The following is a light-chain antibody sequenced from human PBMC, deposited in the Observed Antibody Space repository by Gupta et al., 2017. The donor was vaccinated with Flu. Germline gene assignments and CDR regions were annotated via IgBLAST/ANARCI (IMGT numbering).Light chain of an antibody. Sequence: SYELTQPPSVSETPVDTASITCSGDNLGDKYASWYHQTPGQSPVLVIYKATKRPSGIPGRFSCSNSGTTATMTISGNQAMDDDDYYCPAWDSNTCVFGTGTKVTVL. CDR1: NLGDKY. J-gene: IGLJ1*01. CDR3: PAWDSNTCV. V-gene: IGLV3-1*01. CDR2: KAT.